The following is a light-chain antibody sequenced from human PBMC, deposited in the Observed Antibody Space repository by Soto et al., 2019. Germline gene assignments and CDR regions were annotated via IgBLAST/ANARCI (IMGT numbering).Light chain of an antibody. Sequence: DIQMTQFPSALSASVGDRVTITCRASQSISSWLAWYKQKPGKAPKLLIYDASSLESGVPSRLSGSGSATEFTLTISSMKPDDFATYYCQQYNNYWTFGQGTKVDIK. CDR1: QSISSW. V-gene: IGKV1-5*01. J-gene: IGKJ1*01. CDR3: QQYNNYWT. CDR2: DAS.